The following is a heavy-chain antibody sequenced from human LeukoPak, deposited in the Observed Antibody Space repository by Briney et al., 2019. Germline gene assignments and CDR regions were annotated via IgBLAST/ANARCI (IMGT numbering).Heavy chain of an antibody. CDR3: ARALRGSNDAFDI. J-gene: IGHJ3*02. Sequence: ASVKVSCKASGYIFTNYDINWVRQATGQGLEWMGWMNPNSGNTGYTQNFQGRVTMTRDTSITTAYMELRNLRSEDTAVYYCARALRGSNDAFDIWGQGTMVTVSS. V-gene: IGHV1-8*01. D-gene: IGHD3-16*01. CDR2: MNPNSGNT. CDR1: GYIFTNYD.